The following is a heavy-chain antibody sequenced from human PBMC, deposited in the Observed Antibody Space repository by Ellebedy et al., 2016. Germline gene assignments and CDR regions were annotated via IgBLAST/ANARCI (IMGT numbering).Heavy chain of an antibody. D-gene: IGHD6-19*01. CDR1: GYTFTNYP. V-gene: IGHV1-2*02. CDR3: ARGGSGWYEMDH. CDR2: INLRSGGT. Sequence: ASVKVSCKASGYTFTNYPMNWVRQAPGQGLEWMGWINLRSGGTNYVQTFRGRVTMTRDTSINTANMDLNSLTFNDTAVYFCARGGSGWYEMDHWGQGTLVTVSS. J-gene: IGHJ4*02.